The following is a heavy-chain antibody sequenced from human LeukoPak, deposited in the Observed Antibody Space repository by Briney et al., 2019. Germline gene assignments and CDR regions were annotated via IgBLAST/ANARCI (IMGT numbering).Heavy chain of an antibody. CDR1: GFTFSSYG. Sequence: GGSLRLSCAASGFTFSSYGMHWVRQAPGKGLEWVAFMRYDGSNKYYADSVKGRFTISRDNSKNTLYLQMNSLRAEDTAVYYCAKMGDIVVVPAAILEGDDDYWGQGTLVTVSS. J-gene: IGHJ4*02. V-gene: IGHV3-30*02. CDR2: MRYDGSNK. CDR3: AKMGDIVVVPAAILEGDDDY. D-gene: IGHD2-2*02.